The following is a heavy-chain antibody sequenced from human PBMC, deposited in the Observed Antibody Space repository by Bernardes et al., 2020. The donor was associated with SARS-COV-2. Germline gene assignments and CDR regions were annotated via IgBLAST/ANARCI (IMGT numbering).Heavy chain of an antibody. CDR1: GGSFSGYL. Sequence: SETLSLTCAVYGGSFSGYLWTWIRQPPGKGLEWIGAINHFGSTNYNPPLRSRVTISLDTSKNQFSLNLRSVSAADTAVYFCARWNDYGSGTFYKEGAFDIWGRGTTVTVS. J-gene: IGHJ3*02. CDR2: INHFGST. D-gene: IGHD3-10*01. V-gene: IGHV4-34*01. CDR3: ARWNDYGSGTFYKEGAFDI.